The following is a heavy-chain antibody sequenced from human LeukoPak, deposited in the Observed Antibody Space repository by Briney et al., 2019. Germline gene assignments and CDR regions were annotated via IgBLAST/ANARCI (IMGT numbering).Heavy chain of an antibody. D-gene: IGHD4-23*01. CDR3: ARSPKFYGGNSLGDAFDI. CDR1: GDIISSNSAG. CDR2: TYYRSKWYN. Sequence: SQTLSLTCALSGDIISSNSAGWHWIRQSPSRGLEWLGRTYYRSKWYNDYAVSVKSRITINPDTSKNQFSLQLNSVTPEDTALYCCARSPKFYGGNSLGDAFDIWGQGTMVTVSS. V-gene: IGHV6-1*01. J-gene: IGHJ3*02.